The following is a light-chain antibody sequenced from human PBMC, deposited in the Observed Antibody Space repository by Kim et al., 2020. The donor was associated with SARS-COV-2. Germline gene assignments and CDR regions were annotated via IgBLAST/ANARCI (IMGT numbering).Light chain of an antibody. Sequence: LTQPPSASGSPGQSVTISCTGTSSDVGGYNYVSWYQQHPGKAPKLMIYDVTKRPSGVPDRFSCSKSGNTASLTISGLQAEDEADYYCFSSAATNMVF. V-gene: IGLV2-8*01. J-gene: IGLJ2*01. CDR2: DVT. CDR3: FSSAATNMV. CDR1: SSDVGGYNY.